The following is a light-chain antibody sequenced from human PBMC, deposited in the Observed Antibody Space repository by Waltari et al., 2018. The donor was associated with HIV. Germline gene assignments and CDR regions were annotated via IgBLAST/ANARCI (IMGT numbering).Light chain of an antibody. CDR1: QSVLFSSNNKNH. V-gene: IGKV4-1*01. J-gene: IGKJ3*01. CDR2: WAS. CDR3: QQYNNWPPIT. Sequence: DIVMTQSPASLAVSLGERATINCKSSQSVLFSSNNKNHLAWYQQKPGQPPRLLIYWASTRESGVPDRFSGSGSGTDFTLTISSLQAEDVAVYYCQQYNNWPPITFGPGTKVDIK.